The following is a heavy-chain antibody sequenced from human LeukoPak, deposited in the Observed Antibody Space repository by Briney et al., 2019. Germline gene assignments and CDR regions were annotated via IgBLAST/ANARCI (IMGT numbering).Heavy chain of an antibody. Sequence: SETLSLTCAVSGGSINNYYWSWIRQPPGKGLERIGYIYYSGSTNYNPSLKSRVTISVDTSKNQFSLKLSSVTAADTAVYYCARSDWMRWFDPWGLGTLVTVSS. CDR3: ARSDWMRWFDP. J-gene: IGHJ5*02. CDR2: IYYSGST. V-gene: IGHV4-59*08. CDR1: GGSINNYY. D-gene: IGHD1-1*01.